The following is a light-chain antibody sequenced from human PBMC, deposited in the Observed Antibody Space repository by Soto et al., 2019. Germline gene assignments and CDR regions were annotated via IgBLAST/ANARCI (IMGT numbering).Light chain of an antibody. CDR3: QQYNSYSRT. J-gene: IGKJ1*01. CDR1: QSIGTW. V-gene: IGKV1-5*01. CDR2: DAS. Sequence: DIHMTQSPSTLSASLVDRVTITFRASQSIGTWLAWYQQKPGKAPKLLIYDASSLESGVPSRFSGSGSGTEFTLTISSLQPDDFATYYCQQYNSYSRTFGQGTKVDIK.